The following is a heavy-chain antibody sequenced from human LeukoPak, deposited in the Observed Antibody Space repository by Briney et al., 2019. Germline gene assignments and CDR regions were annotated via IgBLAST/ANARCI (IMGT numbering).Heavy chain of an antibody. J-gene: IGHJ4*02. Sequence: ASVKVSCKASGGTFSSYAISWVRQAPGQGLEWMGWISAYDGNTNYAQKLQGRVTMTTDTSTSTAYMELRSLRSDDTAVYYCARDHVLGAIDYWGQGTLVTVSS. V-gene: IGHV1-18*01. CDR3: ARDHVLGAIDY. CDR1: GGTFSSYA. D-gene: IGHD3-10*01. CDR2: ISAYDGNT.